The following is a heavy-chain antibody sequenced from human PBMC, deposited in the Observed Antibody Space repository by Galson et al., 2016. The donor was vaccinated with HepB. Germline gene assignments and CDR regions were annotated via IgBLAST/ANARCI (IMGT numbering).Heavy chain of an antibody. J-gene: IGHJ4*02. Sequence: SVKVSCKASGYTFTSYYMHWVRQAPGQGLEWMGIINPSGGSTSYAQKFQGRVTMTRDTSTSTVYMELRSLTSEHSAVYYCASGSGSSGWTSRYYFDYWGQGTLVTVSS. V-gene: IGHV1-46*01. CDR2: INPSGGST. CDR1: GYTFTSYY. CDR3: ASGSGSSGWTSRYYFDY. D-gene: IGHD6-19*01.